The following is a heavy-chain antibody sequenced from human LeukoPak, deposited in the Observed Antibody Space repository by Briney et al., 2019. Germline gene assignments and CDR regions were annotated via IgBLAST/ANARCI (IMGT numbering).Heavy chain of an antibody. CDR2: INPNSGGT. D-gene: IGHD2-2*01. CDR1: GYTFTGYD. Sequence: ASVKVSCKASGYTFTGYDMHWVRQAPGQGLEWMGWINPNSGGTNYAQKFQGRVTMTRETSISTAYMELSRLRSDDTAVYYCAAPYCSSTSCDAYYYYYMDVWGKGTTVTVSS. V-gene: IGHV1-2*02. J-gene: IGHJ6*03. CDR3: AAPYCSSTSCDAYYYYYMDV.